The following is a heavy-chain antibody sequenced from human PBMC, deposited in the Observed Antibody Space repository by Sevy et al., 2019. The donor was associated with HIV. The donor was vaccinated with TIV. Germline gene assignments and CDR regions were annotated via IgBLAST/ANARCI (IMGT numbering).Heavy chain of an antibody. Sequence: GGSLRLSCAASGFTFSDVWMSWVRQAPGKGLEWISYISSSANDIKYADSVKGRFTISRDNARNSLYLAMSSLRAEDTAVYYCAREGLGGFYSSLDRWGQGTLVTVSS. D-gene: IGHD3-22*01. CDR1: GFTFSDVW. CDR3: AREGLGGFYSSLDR. CDR2: ISSSANDI. V-gene: IGHV3-11*04. J-gene: IGHJ5*02.